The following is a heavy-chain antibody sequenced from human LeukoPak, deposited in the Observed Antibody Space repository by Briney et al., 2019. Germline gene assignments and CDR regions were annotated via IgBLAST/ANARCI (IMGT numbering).Heavy chain of an antibody. CDR1: GFTFSSYW. V-gene: IGHV3-74*01. Sequence: GGSLRLSCAASGFTFSSYWMNWVRQAPGKGLVWVSRINSDGSSTSYADSVKGRFTISRDNAKNTLYLQMNSLRAEDTAVYYCARERYDILTGYDYWGQGTLVTVSS. CDR3: ARERYDILTGYDY. CDR2: INSDGSST. J-gene: IGHJ4*02. D-gene: IGHD3-9*01.